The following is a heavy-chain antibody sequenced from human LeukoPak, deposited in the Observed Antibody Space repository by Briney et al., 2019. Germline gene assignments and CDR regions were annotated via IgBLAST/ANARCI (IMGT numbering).Heavy chain of an antibody. CDR2: INPNSGGT. J-gene: IGHJ5*02. Sequence: GASVKVSRKASGYAFTGYYMHWVRQAPGQGLEWMGWINPNSGGTNYAQKFQGRVTMTRDTSISTAYMELSRLRSDDTAVYYCARDTAMFPNWFDPWGQGTLVTVSS. V-gene: IGHV1-2*02. CDR3: ARDTAMFPNWFDP. CDR1: GYAFTGYY. D-gene: IGHD5-18*01.